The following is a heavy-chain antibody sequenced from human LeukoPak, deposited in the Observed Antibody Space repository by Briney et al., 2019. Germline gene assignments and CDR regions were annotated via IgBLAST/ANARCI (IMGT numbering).Heavy chain of an antibody. J-gene: IGHJ4*02. Sequence: SETLSLTCTVSGCSIRSGSYYWGWIRQPPGKGLEWIGSIYYSGSTYYNPSHKSRVTISVDTSKNQFSLSLSSVTAADTAVYHSTRHSGIGTAQLYFDYWGQGTLVTVSS. V-gene: IGHV4-39*01. CDR1: GCSIRSGSYY. CDR3: TRHSGIGTAQLYFDY. D-gene: IGHD6-13*01. CDR2: IYYSGST.